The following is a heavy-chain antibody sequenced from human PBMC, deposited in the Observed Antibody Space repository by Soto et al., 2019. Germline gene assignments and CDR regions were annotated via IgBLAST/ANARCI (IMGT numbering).Heavy chain of an antibody. CDR2: IYHSGST. CDR3: ARGALRGNWFDP. Sequence: KPSETLSLTCAVSGYSISSGYYWGWIRQPPGKGLEWIGSIYHSGSTYYNPSLKSRVTISVDTSKNQFSLKLSSVTAADTAVYYCARGALRGNWFDPWGQGTLVTVSS. J-gene: IGHJ5*02. CDR1: GYSISSGYY. V-gene: IGHV4-38-2*01.